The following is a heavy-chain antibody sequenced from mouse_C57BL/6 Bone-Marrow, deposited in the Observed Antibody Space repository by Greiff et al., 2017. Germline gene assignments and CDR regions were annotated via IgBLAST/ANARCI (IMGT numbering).Heavy chain of an antibody. V-gene: IGHV1-87*01. CDR2: GQGLEWIG. Sequence: QVQLQQSGPELARPWASVKISCQAFYTFSRRVHFAIRDTNYWLQWVKQRPGQGLEWIGAIYPGNGDTSYNQKFKGKATLTADKSSSTAYMQLSSLTSGHSAVYYCAYAPSYGDPYWYFDVWGTGTTVTVSS. CDR1: YTFSRRVH. J-gene: IGHJ1*03. D-gene: IGHD2-13*01. CDR3: SGHSAVYYCAYAPSYGDPYWYFDV.